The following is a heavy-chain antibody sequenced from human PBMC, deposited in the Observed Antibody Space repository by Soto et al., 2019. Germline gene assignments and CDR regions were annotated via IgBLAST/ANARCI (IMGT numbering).Heavy chain of an antibody. CDR3: ARAWSRGVVIPFDY. Sequence: GESLKISCAASGFTFSTYAMSWVRQAPGKWLEWVSAISGSGGSTYYADSVKGRFTISRDNSKNMLYLQMNSLRAEDTAVYYCARAWSRGVVIPFDYWGQGTLVTVSS. D-gene: IGHD3-3*01. V-gene: IGHV3-23*01. CDR1: GFTFSTYA. J-gene: IGHJ4*02. CDR2: ISGSGGST.